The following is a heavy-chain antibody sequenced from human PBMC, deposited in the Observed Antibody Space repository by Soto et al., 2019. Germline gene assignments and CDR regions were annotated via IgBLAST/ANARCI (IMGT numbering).Heavy chain of an antibody. V-gene: IGHV1-18*01. CDR3: ARYDFWSGYYGITGWFDP. Sequence: QVQLVQSGAEVKKPGASVKVSRKASGYTFTSFGISWVRQAPGQGLEWMGWISGYDGITNYAQKLQGRVTMTTDTSTSTAYMELRSLTSDDTAVYYCARYDFWSGYYGITGWFDPWGQGTLVTVSS. CDR1: GYTFTSFG. CDR2: ISGYDGIT. D-gene: IGHD3-3*01. J-gene: IGHJ5*02.